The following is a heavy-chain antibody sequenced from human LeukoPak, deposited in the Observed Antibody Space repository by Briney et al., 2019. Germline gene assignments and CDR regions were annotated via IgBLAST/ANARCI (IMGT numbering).Heavy chain of an antibody. CDR1: GGSISSYY. CDR3: ARGIAVAGNWFYP. D-gene: IGHD6-19*01. CDR2: IYYSGST. J-gene: IGHJ5*02. Sequence: SETLSLTCTVSGGSISSYYWSWIRQPPGKGLEWIGYIYYSGSTNYNPSLKSRVTISVDTSKNQFSLKLSSVTAADTAVYYCARGIAVAGNWFYPWGQGTLVTVSS. V-gene: IGHV4-59*12.